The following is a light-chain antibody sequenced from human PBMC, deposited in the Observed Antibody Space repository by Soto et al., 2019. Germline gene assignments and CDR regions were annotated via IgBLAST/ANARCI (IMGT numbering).Light chain of an antibody. CDR3: QQSYSSPLYT. CDR2: AAS. J-gene: IGKJ2*01. CDR1: QSISSY. V-gene: IGKV1-39*01. Sequence: DIQMTQSPSSLSASVGDRVTITCRASQSISSYLNWYQQKPGKAPKLLIYAASTLQSGVPSRFSGSGSGTDVTLTISSIQHEDFATYYCQQSYSSPLYTFGQGTTLEIK.